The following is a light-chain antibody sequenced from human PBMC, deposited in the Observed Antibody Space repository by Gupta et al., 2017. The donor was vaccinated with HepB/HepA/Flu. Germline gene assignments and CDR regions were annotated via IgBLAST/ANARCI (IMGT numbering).Light chain of an antibody. CDR2: DVS. Sequence: VSGSPGQSITISCTGTSSDVGGYNYVSWYQPHPGKAPKLMIYDVSNRPSGVSNRFSVSKSGNTASLTISGLQAEDEADYYCRPDTSSSSLVFGGGTKLTVL. V-gene: IGLV2-14*04. CDR1: SSDVGGYNY. CDR3: RPDTSSSSLV. J-gene: IGLJ2*01.